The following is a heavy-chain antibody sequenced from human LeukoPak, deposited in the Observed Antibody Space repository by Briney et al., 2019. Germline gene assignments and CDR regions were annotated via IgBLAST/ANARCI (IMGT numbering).Heavy chain of an antibody. Sequence: PGGSLRLSCAASGFTFSSYAMSWVRQAPGKGLEWVSAISGSGGSTYYADSVKGRFTISRDNSKNTLYLQMNSLRAEDTAVYYCAKDQRIQLWRNTNDYWGQGTLVTVSS. D-gene: IGHD5-18*01. CDR3: AKDQRIQLWRNTNDY. J-gene: IGHJ4*02. V-gene: IGHV3-23*01. CDR1: GFTFSSYA. CDR2: ISGSGGST.